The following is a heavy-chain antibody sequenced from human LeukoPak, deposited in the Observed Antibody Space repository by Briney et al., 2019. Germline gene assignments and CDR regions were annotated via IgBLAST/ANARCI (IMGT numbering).Heavy chain of an antibody. CDR3: AREDERYCSSTSCNPLFDY. CDR1: GFIFSNYK. D-gene: IGHD2-2*01. CDR2: ISSGGITT. Sequence: GGSLRLSCATPGFIFSNYKMNWVRQAPGTGLEWVSHISSGGITTYYADSAKGRFTMSRDNGKSSVSLQMNSLIAEDTAIYYCAREDERYCSSTSCNPLFDYWGQGTLVTVSS. V-gene: IGHV3-48*03. J-gene: IGHJ4*02.